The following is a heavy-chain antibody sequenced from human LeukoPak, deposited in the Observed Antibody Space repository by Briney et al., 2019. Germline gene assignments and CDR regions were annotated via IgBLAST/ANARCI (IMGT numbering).Heavy chain of an antibody. CDR2: ISAYNCNT. J-gene: IGHJ6*02. CDR3: ARDCGSLDDFWSGYYTCYYYYGMDV. CDR1: GYTFTSYG. Sequence: GASVKVSCKASGYTFTSYGISWVRQAPGQGLEWMGWISAYNCNTNYAQKLQGRVTMTTDTSTSTAYMELRSLRSDDPAVYYCARDCGSLDDFWSGYYTCYYYYGMDVWGQGTTVTVSS. V-gene: IGHV1-18*01. D-gene: IGHD3-3*01.